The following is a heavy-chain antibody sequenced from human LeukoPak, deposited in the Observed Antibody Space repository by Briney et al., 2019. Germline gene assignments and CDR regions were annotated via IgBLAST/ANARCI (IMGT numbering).Heavy chain of an antibody. V-gene: IGHV4-39*01. CDR3: ARSLGYCSGGRCYIYDY. Sequence: SETLSLTCTVSGGSVSSSCCYWGWIRQPPGKELEWIVNIYYSGNTYYNPSLKSRVTISVDTSKNQFSLKLSSVTAADTAVYYCARSLGYCSGGRCYIYDYWGQGTLVTVSS. CDR1: GGSVSSSCCY. D-gene: IGHD2-15*01. J-gene: IGHJ4*02. CDR2: IYYSGNT.